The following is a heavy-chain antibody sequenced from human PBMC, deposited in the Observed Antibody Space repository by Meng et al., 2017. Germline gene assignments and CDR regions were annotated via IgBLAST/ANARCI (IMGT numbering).Heavy chain of an antibody. J-gene: IGHJ6*02. CDR2: IKTKADGGTT. CDR1: GFTLRNAW. V-gene: IGHV3-15*01. Sequence: GGSLRLSCAASGFTLRNAWMSWVRQAPGEGLEWVGRIKTKADGGTTDYAAPVKGRFIISRDDSKNRLYLQMNSLKTEGTALYYCTTEYHYYYYGMDVWGQGTAVTVSS. CDR3: TTEYHYYYYGMDV.